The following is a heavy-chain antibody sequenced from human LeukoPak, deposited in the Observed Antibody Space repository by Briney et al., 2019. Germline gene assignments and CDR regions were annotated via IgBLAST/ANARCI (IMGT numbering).Heavy chain of an antibody. CDR3: ARAKWGSYWYFDL. V-gene: IGHV3-53*04. D-gene: IGHD2-8*01. CDR1: GFNVNTNY. Sequence: GGSLRLSCEASGFNVNTNYLSWVRQAPGKGLEWDSIMYSGESTYYANSVRGRFTISRHDSKNTLYLQMNTLRPEDTALYYCARAKWGSYWYFDLWGRGTLVTVSS. J-gene: IGHJ2*01. CDR2: MYSGEST.